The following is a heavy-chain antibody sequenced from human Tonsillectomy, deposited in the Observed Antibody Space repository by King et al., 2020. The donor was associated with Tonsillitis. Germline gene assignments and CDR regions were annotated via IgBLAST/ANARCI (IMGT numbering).Heavy chain of an antibody. CDR3: ARGGATTVTTEDY. Sequence: VQLVQSGAEVKKPGSSVKVSCKASGGTFSSYAISWVRQAPGQGLEWMGRIIPILGIANYAQKCQGRVTITADKSTSTAYMELSSLRSEDTAVYYCARGGATTVTTEDYWGQGTLVTVSS. CDR2: IIPILGIA. CDR1: GGTFSSYA. V-gene: IGHV1-69*09. D-gene: IGHD4-17*01. J-gene: IGHJ4*02.